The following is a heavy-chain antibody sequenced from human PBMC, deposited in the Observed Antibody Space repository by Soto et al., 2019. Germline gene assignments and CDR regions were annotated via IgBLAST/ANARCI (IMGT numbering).Heavy chain of an antibody. Sequence: QVQLVQSGAEVKKPGASVKVSCKASGYTFTSYDINWVRQATGQALEWMGWMNPNSGNTGYAQKFQGRVTMTRNTSISTAYMELSSLRSEDTAVYYCARGIHCSGGSCYSDAFDIWGQGTMVTVSS. V-gene: IGHV1-8*01. CDR3: ARGIHCSGGSCYSDAFDI. D-gene: IGHD2-15*01. CDR2: MNPNSGNT. CDR1: GYTFTSYD. J-gene: IGHJ3*02.